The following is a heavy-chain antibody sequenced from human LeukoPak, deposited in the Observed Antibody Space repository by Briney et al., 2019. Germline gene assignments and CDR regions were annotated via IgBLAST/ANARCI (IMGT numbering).Heavy chain of an antibody. J-gene: IGHJ4*02. CDR3: AKEGAAGGKMQFCFDY. Sequence: GGSLRLSCAASGFTFSSYGMHWVRQAPGKGLEWVAVIWYDGSNKYYVDSVKGRFTISRDNSRNTLYLQMNSLRAEDTAVYYCAKEGAAGGKMQFCFDYWGQGTLVTVSS. V-gene: IGHV3-33*06. CDR1: GFTFSSYG. CDR2: IWYDGSNK. D-gene: IGHD6-13*01.